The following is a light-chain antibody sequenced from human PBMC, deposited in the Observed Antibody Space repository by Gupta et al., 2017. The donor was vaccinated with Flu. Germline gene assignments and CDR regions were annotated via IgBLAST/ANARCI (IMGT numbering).Light chain of an antibody. J-gene: IGKJ2*01. V-gene: IGKV3-11*01. CDR1: QSVSSY. CDR3: QQRSNWPPNT. Sequence: ERATLSCRASQSVSSYLAWYQQKPGQAPRRLIYDASNRATGIPARFSGSGSGTDFTLTISSLEPEDFAVYYCQQRSNWPPNTFGQGTKLEIK. CDR2: DAS.